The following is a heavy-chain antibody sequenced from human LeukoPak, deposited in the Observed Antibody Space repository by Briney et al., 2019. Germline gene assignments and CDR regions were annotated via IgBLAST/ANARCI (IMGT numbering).Heavy chain of an antibody. Sequence: TSETLSLTCTVSGYSISSGYYWGWIRQPPGKGLEWIGRIYHSGSTNYNPSLRRRVTISVDTTKNKFSLKLRAVTAADTAVYYCARGPPCVAAAGRLRAFDIWGQGTMVTVSS. CDR1: GYSISSGYY. V-gene: IGHV4-38-2*02. CDR3: ARGPPCVAAAGRLRAFDI. D-gene: IGHD6-25*01. CDR2: IYHSGST. J-gene: IGHJ3*02.